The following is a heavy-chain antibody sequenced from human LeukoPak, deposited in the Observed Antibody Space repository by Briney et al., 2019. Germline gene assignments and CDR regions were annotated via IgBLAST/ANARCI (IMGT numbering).Heavy chain of an antibody. Sequence: SETLSLTCAVYGGSFSGYYWSWIRQPPGKGPEWIGEINHSGSTNYNPSLKSRVTISVDTSKNQFSLKLSSVTAADTAVYYCAIALYGEVDYWGQGTLVTVSS. CDR3: AIALYGEVDY. CDR1: GGSFSGYY. D-gene: IGHD4-17*01. V-gene: IGHV4-34*01. CDR2: INHSGST. J-gene: IGHJ4*02.